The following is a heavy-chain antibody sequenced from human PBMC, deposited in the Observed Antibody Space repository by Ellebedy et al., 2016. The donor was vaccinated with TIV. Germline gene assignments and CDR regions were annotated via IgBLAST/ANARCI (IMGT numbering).Heavy chain of an antibody. J-gene: IGHJ4*02. V-gene: IGHV3-11*01. CDR1: GFTFSDYY. CDR3: ARGVWNDY. CDR2: ISSSGYTI. D-gene: IGHD6-13*01. Sequence: GESLKISCAASGFTFSDYYMLRMRQPPGKGLEWVSYISSSGYTIYYADSVKGRFTISRDNAKNSLYLQMNFLRAEDTAVYYCARGVWNDYWGQGTLVTVSS.